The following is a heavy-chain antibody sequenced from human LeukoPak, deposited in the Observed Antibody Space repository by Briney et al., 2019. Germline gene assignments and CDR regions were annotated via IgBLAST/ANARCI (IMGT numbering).Heavy chain of an antibody. J-gene: IGHJ4*02. D-gene: IGHD6-13*01. CDR1: GFTFSSYS. V-gene: IGHV3-21*01. Sequence: TGGSLRLSCVASGFTFSSYSMNWVRQAPGKGLEWVSCISSSSSYIYYADSVKGRFTISRDNAKNSVYLQMNSLRAEDTAVYYCTSAVAAADFSPGYWGQGTLVTVSS. CDR3: TSAVAAADFSPGY. CDR2: ISSSSSYI.